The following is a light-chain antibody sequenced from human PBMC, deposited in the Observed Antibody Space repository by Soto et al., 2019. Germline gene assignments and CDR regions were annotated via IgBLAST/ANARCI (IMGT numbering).Light chain of an antibody. Sequence: IQMTQSPSSLSASVGDRLSITSRASQVITNDLGWYQQKPGKAPKRLIYAASTLQSGVPSRFSGSGSGTEFTLTISGLQPEDVATYYCLQLNTYPWTFGQGTKVEIK. CDR2: AAS. V-gene: IGKV1-17*01. J-gene: IGKJ1*01. CDR3: LQLNTYPWT. CDR1: QVITND.